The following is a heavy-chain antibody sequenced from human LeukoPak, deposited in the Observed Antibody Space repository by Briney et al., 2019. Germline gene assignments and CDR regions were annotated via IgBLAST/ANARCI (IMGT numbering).Heavy chain of an antibody. Sequence: PGRSLRLSCAASGFTFSSYGMHWVRQAPGKGLEWVAVIWYDGSNKYYADSVKGRFTISRDNSKNTLYLQMNSLRAEDTAVYYCAKGAYYYDSSGYSPIFDYWGQGTLVTVSS. V-gene: IGHV3-33*06. CDR2: IWYDGSNK. CDR3: AKGAYYYDSSGYSPIFDY. J-gene: IGHJ4*02. CDR1: GFTFSSYG. D-gene: IGHD3-22*01.